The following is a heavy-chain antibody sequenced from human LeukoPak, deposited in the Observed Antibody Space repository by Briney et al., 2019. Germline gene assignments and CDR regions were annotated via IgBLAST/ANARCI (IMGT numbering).Heavy chain of an antibody. Sequence: GGSLRLSCAASGFTFSSYGMHWVRQAPGKGLEWVAVISYDGSNKYYADSVKGRFTISRDNSKNTLYLQMNSLRAEDTAVYYCAVGYSGYVGSRNYFDYWGQGTLVTVSS. D-gene: IGHD5-12*01. CDR2: ISYDGSNK. J-gene: IGHJ4*02. CDR1: GFTFSSYG. V-gene: IGHV3-30*03. CDR3: AVGYSGYVGSRNYFDY.